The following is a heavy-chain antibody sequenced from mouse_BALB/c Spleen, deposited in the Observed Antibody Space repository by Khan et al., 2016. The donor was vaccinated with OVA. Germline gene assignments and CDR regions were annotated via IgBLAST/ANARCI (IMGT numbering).Heavy chain of an antibody. V-gene: IGHV3-2*02. CDR1: GYSITSDYA. CDR3: ARSVTITTVVATDFDY. D-gene: IGHD1-1*01. J-gene: IGHJ2*01. Sequence: EVQLQESGPGLVNPSQSLSLTCTVTGYSITSDYAWNWIRQFRGNKLEWVGYISYGGRTSYNPSLKSRISITRDTSNNQVFQLITSVTTEDTASYFGARSVTITTVVATDFDYWGQGTTLTVSS. CDR2: ISYGGRT.